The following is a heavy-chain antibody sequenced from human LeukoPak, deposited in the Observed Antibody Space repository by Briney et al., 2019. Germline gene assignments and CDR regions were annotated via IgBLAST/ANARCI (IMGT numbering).Heavy chain of an antibody. J-gene: IGHJ4*02. Sequence: GGSLRLSCAASGFTFSDYYMSWIRQAPWKGLEWVSYIGDRGRTIYYADSVKGRFTISRDNAKNSLYLQMNSLRAEDTAVYYCARAYGPYYFDYWGQGTPVTVSS. CDR1: GFTFSDYY. V-gene: IGHV3-11*01. CDR3: ARAYGPYYFDY. D-gene: IGHD3-10*01. CDR2: IGDRGRTI.